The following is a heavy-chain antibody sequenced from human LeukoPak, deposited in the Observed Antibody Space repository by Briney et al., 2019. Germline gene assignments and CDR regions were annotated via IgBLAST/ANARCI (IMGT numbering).Heavy chain of an antibody. CDR3: ARWSVRPGAFDI. CDR2: ISGSGGST. J-gene: IGHJ3*02. D-gene: IGHD1-26*01. V-gene: IGHV3-23*01. CDR1: GFTFSSYA. Sequence: GGSLRLSCAASGFTFSSYAMSWVRQAPGKGLEWVSAISGSGGSTYYADSVKGRFTISRDNSKNTLYLQMNSLRAEDTAVYYCARWSVRPGAFDIWGQGTMVTVSS.